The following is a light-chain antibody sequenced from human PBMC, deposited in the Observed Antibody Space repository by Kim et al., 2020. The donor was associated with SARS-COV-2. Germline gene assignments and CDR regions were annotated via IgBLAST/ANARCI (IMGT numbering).Light chain of an antibody. CDR1: KLGDEY. CDR3: QAWDSSTAVV. Sequence: SPGQTASITCSGDKLGDEYACWYQQKPGRSPVLVIYQDSKRPSGIPERFSGSNSGNTATLTISGTQAMDEADYYCQAWDSSTAVVFGGGTQLTVL. V-gene: IGLV3-1*01. CDR2: QDS. J-gene: IGLJ2*01.